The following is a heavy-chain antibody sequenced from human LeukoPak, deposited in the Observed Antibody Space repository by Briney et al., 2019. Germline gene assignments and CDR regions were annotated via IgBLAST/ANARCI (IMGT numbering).Heavy chain of an antibody. CDR2: INPDGDGM. J-gene: IGHJ4*02. V-gene: IGHV3-7*01. Sequence: GSLRLSCAASGFTFSRSWMNWIRQAPGKGLEWVANINPDGDGMRFVDSVKGRFTMSRDNAQSSLHLQMNSLRVEDTAFYYCAAWTDRGYSYWGQGVLVTVSS. D-gene: IGHD5-12*01. CDR3: AAWTDRGYSY. CDR1: GFTFSRSW.